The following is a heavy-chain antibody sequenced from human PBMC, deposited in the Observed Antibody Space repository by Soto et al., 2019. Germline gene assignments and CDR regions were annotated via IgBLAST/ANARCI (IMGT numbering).Heavy chain of an antibody. CDR3: ARPLRDRNFYHGLAV. CDR1: GFTFSSYA. D-gene: IGHD3-22*01. Sequence: GGSLRLSCAASGFTFSSYAMHWVRQAPGKGLEWVAVISYDGSNKYYADSVKGRFTISRDNSKNTLYLQMSSLRSADTAVYFCARPLRDRNFYHGLAVWGQGTTVTVSS. V-gene: IGHV3-30-3*01. J-gene: IGHJ6*02. CDR2: ISYDGSNK.